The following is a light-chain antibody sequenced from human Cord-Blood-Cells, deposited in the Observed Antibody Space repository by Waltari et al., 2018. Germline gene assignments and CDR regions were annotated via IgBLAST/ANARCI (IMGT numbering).Light chain of an antibody. CDR1: NIGSKN. CDR2: RDS. V-gene: IGLV3-9*01. J-gene: IGLJ1*01. CDR3: QVWDSSTFV. Sequence: SYELTQPLSVSVALGQTARITCGGNNIGSKNVHGYQQKPGQAPVLVIYRDSNRPSGIPGRFSGPNSGNTATLTISRAQAGDEADYYCQVWDSSTFVFGTGTKVTVL.